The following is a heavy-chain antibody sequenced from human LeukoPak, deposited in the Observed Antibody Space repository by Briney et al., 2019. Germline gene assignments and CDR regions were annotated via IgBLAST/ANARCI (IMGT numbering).Heavy chain of an antibody. CDR3: ARLNVQTYCSGGSCYETYYYYGMDV. CDR1: GYTFTGYY. J-gene: IGHJ6*02. V-gene: IGHV1-2*02. CDR2: INPNSGGT. D-gene: IGHD2-15*01. Sequence: ASVKVSCKASGYTFTGYYMHWVRQAPGQGLEWMGWINPNSGGTNYTQKFQGRVTMTRDTSISTAYMELSRLRSDDTAVYYCARLNVQTYCSGGSCYETYYYYGMDVWGQGTTVTVSS.